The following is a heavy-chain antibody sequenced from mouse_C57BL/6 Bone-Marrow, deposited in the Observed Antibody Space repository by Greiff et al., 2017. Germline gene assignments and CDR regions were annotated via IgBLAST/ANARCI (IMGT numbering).Heavy chain of an antibody. J-gene: IGHJ1*03. CDR3: ARDITTVVADV. D-gene: IGHD1-1*01. CDR1: GYTFTSYW. CDR2: IHPNSGST. Sequence: QVQLQQPGAELVQPGASVKLSCKASGYTFTSYWMHWVKQRPGQGLEWIGMIHPNSGSTNYNEKFKSKATLTVDKSSSTAYMQLSSLTSEDSAVYYCARDITTVVADVWGTGTTVTVSS. V-gene: IGHV1-64*01.